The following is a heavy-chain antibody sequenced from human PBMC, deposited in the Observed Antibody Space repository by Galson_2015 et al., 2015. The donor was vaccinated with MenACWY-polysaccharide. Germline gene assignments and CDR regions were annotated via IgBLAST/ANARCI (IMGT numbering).Heavy chain of an antibody. CDR1: GFSVSSTY. CDR3: ARGNSGGKSPLDC. J-gene: IGHJ4*02. V-gene: IGHV3-66*02. Sequence: SLRLSCATSGFSVSSTYVTWVRQAPGKGLEWVSVIYDSTATYYADSVKGRFTISRDNSKNTLYLQMNSLRTEDTAVYYCARGNSGGKSPLDCWGQGTLVTVSS. CDR2: IYDSTAT. D-gene: IGHD4-23*01.